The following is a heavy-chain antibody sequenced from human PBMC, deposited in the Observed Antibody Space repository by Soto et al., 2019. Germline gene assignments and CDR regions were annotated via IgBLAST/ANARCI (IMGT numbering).Heavy chain of an antibody. Sequence: RGASLKISCKGSGYSFTSYWIGWVRQMPGKGLEWMGIIYPGDSDTRYSPSFQGQVTISADKSISTAYLQWSSLKASDTAMYYCAISSGIVVVPAANGFYAFDIWGQGTMVTVSS. V-gene: IGHV5-51*01. CDR1: GYSFTSYW. J-gene: IGHJ3*02. CDR3: AISSGIVVVPAANGFYAFDI. CDR2: IYPGDSDT. D-gene: IGHD2-2*01.